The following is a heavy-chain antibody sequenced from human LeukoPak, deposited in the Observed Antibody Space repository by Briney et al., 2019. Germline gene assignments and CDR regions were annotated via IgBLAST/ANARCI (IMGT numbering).Heavy chain of an antibody. CDR1: GFTFSNYG. CDR3: ARDWITFGGVIVPLVY. J-gene: IGHJ4*02. CDR2: ISGSRSTTV. Sequence: QPGGSLRLSCAASGFTFSNYGMNWVRQAPGKGLEWVSSISGSRSTTVFYADSVKGRFTISRDIAKNSLYLQMNSLRDEDTAVYYCARDWITFGGVIVPLVYWGQGTLVTVSS. D-gene: IGHD3-16*02. V-gene: IGHV3-48*02.